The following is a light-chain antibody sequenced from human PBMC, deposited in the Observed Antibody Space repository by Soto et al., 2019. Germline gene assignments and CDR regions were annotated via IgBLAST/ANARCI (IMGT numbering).Light chain of an antibody. CDR1: QSVSSN. Sequence: EIVMTQSPDTLSVSPGERATLSCRASQSVSSNLAWYQQKPGQAPRLLIYSASTRATGIPARFSGSGSGTEFTLTISSLQSEDFAVYYCQQYNNWLFTFGPGTKVDI. CDR2: SAS. J-gene: IGKJ3*01. CDR3: QQYNNWLFT. V-gene: IGKV3-15*01.